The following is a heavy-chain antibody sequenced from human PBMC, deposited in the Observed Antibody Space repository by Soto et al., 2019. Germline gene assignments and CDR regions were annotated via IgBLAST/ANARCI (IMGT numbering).Heavy chain of an antibody. Sequence: SETLSLTCTVSGGSISSGDYYWSWIRQPPGKGLEWIGYIYYSGSTYYNPSLKSRVTISVDTSKNQFSLKLSSVTAADTAVYYCARENVVVVSKFDYWGQGTLVTVSS. J-gene: IGHJ4*02. D-gene: IGHD2-15*01. CDR1: GGSISSGDYY. CDR2: IYYSGST. CDR3: ARENVVVVSKFDY. V-gene: IGHV4-30-4*01.